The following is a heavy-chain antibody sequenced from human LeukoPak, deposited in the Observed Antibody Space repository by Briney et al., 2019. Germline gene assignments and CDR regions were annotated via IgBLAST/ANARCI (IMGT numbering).Heavy chain of an antibody. CDR3: ARLRWSRIVMGATPNHYVHY. D-gene: IGHD1-26*01. J-gene: IGHJ4*02. V-gene: IGHV4-39*06. CDR1: GGSISSSSYY. CDR2: IYYSGSA. Sequence: SESLSLTCTVSGGSISSSSYYWGWIRPPPGKWLEWVGSIYYSGSAYYNPSLKSRVTISVDTSKHQFALKLSSVTAADTAVYYCARLRWSRIVMGATPNHYVHYWGQGTLVTVSS.